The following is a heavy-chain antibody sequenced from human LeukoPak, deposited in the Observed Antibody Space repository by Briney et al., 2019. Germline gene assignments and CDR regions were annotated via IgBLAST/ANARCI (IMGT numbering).Heavy chain of an antibody. CDR2: INTDTGNP. CDR1: GYTFTTYA. Sequence: ASVKVSCKASGYTFTTYAINWVRQAPGRGLEWMGWINTDTGNPTYAQGFTGRFVFSLDTSVSTAYLQISSLKAEDTAVYYCARGQDCDSPSCSLSGFDPWGQGTLVTVSS. V-gene: IGHV7-4-1*02. D-gene: IGHD2-2*01. CDR3: ARGQDCDSPSCSLSGFDP. J-gene: IGHJ5*02.